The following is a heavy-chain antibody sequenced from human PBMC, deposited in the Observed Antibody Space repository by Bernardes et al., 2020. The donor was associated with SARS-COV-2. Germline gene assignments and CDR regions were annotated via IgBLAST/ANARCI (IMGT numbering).Heavy chain of an antibody. V-gene: IGHV1-18*01. Sequence: ASVKVSCKASGYTFTSYGISWVRQAPGQGLEWMGWISPYNGDTNYTQKFQGRVSMTLDTSTSTAYMELRSLRSDDTAVYYCARDRCSSTNCDKVWLDPWGQRTLVTVSS. CDR1: GYTFTSYG. J-gene: IGHJ5*02. D-gene: IGHD2-2*02. CDR2: ISPYNGDT. CDR3: ARDRCSSTNCDKVWLDP.